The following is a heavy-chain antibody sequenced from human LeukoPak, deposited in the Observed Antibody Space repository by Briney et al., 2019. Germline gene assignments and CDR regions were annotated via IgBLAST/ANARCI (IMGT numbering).Heavy chain of an antibody. CDR2: IIPILGIA. J-gene: IGHJ4*02. CDR3: ASGYGSGSYYNSPFDY. Sequence: SVKVSCKASGGTFSSYAISWVRQAPGQGLEWMGRIIPILGIANYAQKFQGRVTITADKSTSTAYMELSSLRSEDTAVYYCASGYGSGSYYNSPFDYWGQGTLVTVSS. V-gene: IGHV1-69*04. D-gene: IGHD3-10*01. CDR1: GGTFSSYA.